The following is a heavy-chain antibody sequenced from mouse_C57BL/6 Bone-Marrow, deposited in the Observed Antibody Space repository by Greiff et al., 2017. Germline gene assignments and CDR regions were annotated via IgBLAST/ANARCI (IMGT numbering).Heavy chain of an antibody. Sequence: EVQLVESGGDLVKPGGSLKLSCAASGFTFSSYGMSWVRQTPDKRLEWVATISSGGSYTYYPDNVKGRFTISRDNAKNTLYLQMSSLKSEDTAMYYCERTTTVVDYAMDYWGQGTSVTVSA. J-gene: IGHJ4*01. CDR1: GFTFSSYG. CDR2: ISSGGSYT. D-gene: IGHD1-1*01. V-gene: IGHV5-6*01. CDR3: ERTTTVVDYAMDY.